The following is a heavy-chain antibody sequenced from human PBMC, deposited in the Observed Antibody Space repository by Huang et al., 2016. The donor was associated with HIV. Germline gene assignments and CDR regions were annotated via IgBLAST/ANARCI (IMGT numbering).Heavy chain of an antibody. CDR1: GGTFTNSA. J-gene: IGHJ4*02. CDR3: ARSGYWGRNFYYFDI. CDR2: TIPYLSTT. D-gene: IGHD5-18*01. Sequence: QVQLVQSGAELKKPGSSVKVSCKASGGTFTNSAISWLRHAPGQGLEWMGGTIPYLSTTHYARKFQGRVAITADESTTTAYMELSSLRSDDTAVFYCARSGYWGRNFYYFDIWGQGTLITVSS. V-gene: IGHV1-69*13.